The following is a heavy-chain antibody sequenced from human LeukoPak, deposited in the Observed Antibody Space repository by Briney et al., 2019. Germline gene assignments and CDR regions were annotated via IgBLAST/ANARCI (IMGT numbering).Heavy chain of an antibody. CDR1: GFTFTDYA. D-gene: IGHD6-19*01. Sequence: PGGSLRPSCAASGFTFTDYAMTWVRQVPGKGLEWVSTISAGGGNSYYADSVMGHFTISRDTSKNTLVLQMNSLRAEDTALYYCARGPTYSSGWLYYFDSWGQGTLVTVSS. CDR3: ARGPTYSSGWLYYFDS. V-gene: IGHV3-23*01. CDR2: ISAGGGNS. J-gene: IGHJ4*02.